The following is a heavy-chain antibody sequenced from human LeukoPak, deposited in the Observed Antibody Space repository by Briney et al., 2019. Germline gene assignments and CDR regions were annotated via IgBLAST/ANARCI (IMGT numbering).Heavy chain of an antibody. D-gene: IGHD6-19*01. V-gene: IGHV4-59*01. CDR1: GGSISSYY. CDR2: INYSGST. Sequence: SETLSLTCTVSGGSISSYYWSWIRQPPGKGLEWIGYINYSGSTNYNPSLKSRVTISVDTSRNQLSLKLTSVTAADTAVYYCARVTDSNGWLFDYWGQGTLVTVSS. J-gene: IGHJ4*02. CDR3: ARVTDSNGWLFDY.